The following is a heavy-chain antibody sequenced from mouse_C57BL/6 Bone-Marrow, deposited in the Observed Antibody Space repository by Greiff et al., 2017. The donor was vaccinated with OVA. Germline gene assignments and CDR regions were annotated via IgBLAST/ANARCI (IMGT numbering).Heavy chain of an antibody. Sequence: AAAGIDFSRYWMSWVRRAPGKGLEWIGEINPDSSTINYAPSLKDKFIISRDNAKNTLYLQMSKVRSEDTALYYCARRYYGSSLYAMDYWGQGTSVTVSS. D-gene: IGHD1-1*01. CDR1: GIDFSRYW. J-gene: IGHJ4*01. CDR3: ARRYYGSSLYAMDY. CDR2: INPDSSTI. V-gene: IGHV4-1*01.